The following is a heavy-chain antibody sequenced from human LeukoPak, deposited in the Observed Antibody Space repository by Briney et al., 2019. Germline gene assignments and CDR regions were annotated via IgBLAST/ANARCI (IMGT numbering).Heavy chain of an antibody. J-gene: IGHJ5*02. D-gene: IGHD1-26*01. CDR3: ARADSGSYYGTWFDP. Sequence: GSSVKVSCKASGGTFSSYAISWVRQAPGQGLEWMGRIIPIFGIANSAQKLQGRVTITADKSTSTAYMELSSLRSEDTAVYYCARADSGSYYGTWFDPWGQGTLVTVSS. CDR1: GGTFSSYA. V-gene: IGHV1-69*04. CDR2: IIPIFGIA.